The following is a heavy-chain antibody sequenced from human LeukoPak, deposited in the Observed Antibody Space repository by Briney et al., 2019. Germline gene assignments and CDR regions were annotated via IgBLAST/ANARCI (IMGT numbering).Heavy chain of an antibody. CDR3: ASTASYCGSDCYSYLDY. D-gene: IGHD2-21*02. V-gene: IGHV3-23*01. Sequence: GGSLRLSCAASGFTFSSYAMSWVRQAPGTGLEWVSSIRDNGGKTYYADSVKGRFAISRDNSKNTLFLQMDSLRADDTAVYYCASTASYCGSDCYSYLDYWGQGILVTVFS. CDR1: GFTFSSYA. CDR2: IRDNGGKT. J-gene: IGHJ4*02.